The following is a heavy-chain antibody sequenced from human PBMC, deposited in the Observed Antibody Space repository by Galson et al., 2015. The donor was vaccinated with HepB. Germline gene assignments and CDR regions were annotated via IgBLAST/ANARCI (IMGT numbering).Heavy chain of an antibody. CDR1: GFTFSSYA. CDR3: ARDLVVVPAAVYYYYYYGMDV. J-gene: IGHJ6*02. CDR2: ISYDGSNK. Sequence: SLRLSCAASGFTFSSYAMHWVRQAPGKGLEWVAVISYDGSNKYYADSVKGRFTISRDNSKNTLYLQMNSLRAEDTAVYYCARDLVVVPAAVYYYYYYGMDVWGQGTTVTVSS. D-gene: IGHD2-2*01. V-gene: IGHV3-30-3*01.